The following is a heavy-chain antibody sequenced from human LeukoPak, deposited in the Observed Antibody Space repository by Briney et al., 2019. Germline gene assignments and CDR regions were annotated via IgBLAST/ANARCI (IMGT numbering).Heavy chain of an antibody. CDR2: ISAYNGNT. J-gene: IGHJ3*02. D-gene: IGHD4-17*01. V-gene: IGHV1-18*01. CDR3: AITADYGDYGDAFDI. Sequence: ASVKVSCKASGYTFTSYGISWVRQAPGQGLEWMGWISAYNGNTNYAQKFQGRVTMTRDTPISTAYMELSRLRSDDTAVYYCAITADYGDYGDAFDIWGQGTMVTVSS. CDR1: GYTFTSYG.